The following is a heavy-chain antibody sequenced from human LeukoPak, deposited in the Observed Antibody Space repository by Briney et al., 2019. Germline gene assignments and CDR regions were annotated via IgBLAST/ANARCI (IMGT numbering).Heavy chain of an antibody. Sequence: GGSLRLSCAASGFTFSSYSMNWVRQAPGKGLEWVSSISSSSSYIYYADSVKGRFTISRDNAKNSLYLQMNSLRAEDTAVYYCARAVAGHDAFDIWGQGTMVTVSS. CDR3: ARAVAGHDAFDI. D-gene: IGHD6-19*01. CDR1: GFTFSSYS. V-gene: IGHV3-21*01. CDR2: ISSSSSYI. J-gene: IGHJ3*02.